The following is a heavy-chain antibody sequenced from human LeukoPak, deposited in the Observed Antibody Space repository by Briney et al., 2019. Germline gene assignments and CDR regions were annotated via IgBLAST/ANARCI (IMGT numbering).Heavy chain of an antibody. CDR3: ARGYYDSSGYYVDDY. D-gene: IGHD3-22*01. Sequence: GGSLRLSCAASGFTFDDYAMHWVRQAPGKGLEWVSGISWNSGSIGYADSVKGRFTISRDNAKNSLYLQMNSLRAEDTAVYYCARGYYDSSGYYVDDYWGQGTLVTVSS. CDR2: ISWNSGSI. J-gene: IGHJ4*02. V-gene: IGHV3-9*01. CDR1: GFTFDDYA.